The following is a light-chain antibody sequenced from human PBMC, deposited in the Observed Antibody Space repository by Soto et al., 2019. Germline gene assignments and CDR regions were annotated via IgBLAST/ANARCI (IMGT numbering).Light chain of an antibody. CDR3: QQYGSSQLT. CDR1: QSVISSY. V-gene: IGKV3-20*01. J-gene: IGKJ4*01. CDR2: RAS. Sequence: EIVLTQSRGTLSLSPGERATLSCRASQSVISSYLAWYQQKPGQAPRLLIYRASSRATGIPDRFSGSGSGTDFTLTIRRLEPEDFAVYYCQQYGSSQLTFGGGTKVEIK.